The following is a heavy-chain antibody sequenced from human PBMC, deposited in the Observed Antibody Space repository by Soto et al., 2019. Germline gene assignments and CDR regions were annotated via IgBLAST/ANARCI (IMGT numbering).Heavy chain of an antibody. CDR2: ISTTSSSI. V-gene: IGHV3-48*02. D-gene: IGHD3-3*01. J-gene: IGHJ4*02. Sequence: VGSLRLSCAASGFTFSSYSMNWVRQAPGKGLEWISYISTTSSSIYYADSVKGRFTISRDNAKNSLFLQMNSLRDEGTAVYYCARKGVAFDYWGQGALVTVSS. CDR3: ARKGVAFDY. CDR1: GFTFSSYS.